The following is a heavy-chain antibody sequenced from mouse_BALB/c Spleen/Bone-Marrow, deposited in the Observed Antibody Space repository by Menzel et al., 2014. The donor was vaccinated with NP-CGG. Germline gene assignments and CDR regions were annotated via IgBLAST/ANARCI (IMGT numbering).Heavy chain of an antibody. CDR3: ARDKGRVFFDY. CDR1: GFTFTDYY. V-gene: IGHV7-3*02. CDR2: IRNKANGYTT. J-gene: IGHJ2*01. Sequence: EVQRVESGGGLVQPGGSLRLSCATSGFTFTDYYMNWVRQPPGKALEWLGFIRNKANGYTTEYSASVKSRFTISRDNSQNILYLQMNTLRADDSATYYCARDKGRVFFDYWGQGTTRTVSS.